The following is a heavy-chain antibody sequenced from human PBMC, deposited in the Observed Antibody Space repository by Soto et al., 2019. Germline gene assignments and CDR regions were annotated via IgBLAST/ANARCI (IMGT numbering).Heavy chain of an antibody. CDR2: IYPGDSET. CDR3: ARLADDVVYSCCCTGYYYGLYV. D-gene: IGHD5-12*01. J-gene: IGHJ6*02. CDR1: GYNFTNYW. V-gene: IGHV5-51*01. Sequence: GESLKISCKGLGYNFTNYWIGWVRQMPGKGLEWMGIIYPGDSETRYGPSFQGQVTISADKSISTAYLQWSSLKASDTAMYYCARLADDVVYSCCCTGYYYGLYVWGQGTTDPVSS.